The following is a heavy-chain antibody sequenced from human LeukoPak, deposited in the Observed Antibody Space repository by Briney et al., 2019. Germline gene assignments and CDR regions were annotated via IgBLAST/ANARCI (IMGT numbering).Heavy chain of an antibody. CDR2: INPDSGGT. CDR1: GYTFTGYY. V-gene: IGHV1-2*02. CDR3: ARAGYGSGSNLWEY. D-gene: IGHD3-10*01. Sequence: ASVKVSCKASGYTFTGYYMHWVRQAPGQGLEWMGWINPDSGGTNYAQKFQGRVTVTRDTSISTVYMELSRLRSDDTALYYCARAGYGSGSNLWEYWGQGTLVTVSS. J-gene: IGHJ4*02.